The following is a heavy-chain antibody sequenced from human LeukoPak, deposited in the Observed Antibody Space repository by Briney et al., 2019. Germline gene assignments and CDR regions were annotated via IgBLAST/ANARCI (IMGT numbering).Heavy chain of an antibody. CDR3: ARSTGSTMLIDY. J-gene: IGHJ4*02. CDR2: IYTSGST. Sequence: PSETLSLTCTVSGGSVSSSSYYWSWIRQPAGKGLEWIGRIYTSGSTNYSPSLKSRVTISVDTSKNQFSLKLSSVTAADTAVYYCARSTGSTMLIDYWGQGTLVTVSS. V-gene: IGHV4-61*10. CDR1: GGSVSSSSYY. D-gene: IGHD3-16*01.